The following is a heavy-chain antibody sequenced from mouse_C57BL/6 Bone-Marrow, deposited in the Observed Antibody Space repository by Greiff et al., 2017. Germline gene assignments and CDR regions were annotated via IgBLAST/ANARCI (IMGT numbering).Heavy chain of an antibody. CDR1: GFTFSDYY. V-gene: IGHV5-12*01. CDR2: ISNGGGST. Sequence: EVQLQQSGGGLVQPGGSLKLSCAASGFTFSDYYMYWVRQTPEKRLEWVAYISNGGGSTYYPDTVKGRFTISRDNAKNTLYLQMSRLKSEDTAMYYCARQGPHAMDYWGQGTSVTVSS. J-gene: IGHJ4*01. CDR3: ARQGPHAMDY.